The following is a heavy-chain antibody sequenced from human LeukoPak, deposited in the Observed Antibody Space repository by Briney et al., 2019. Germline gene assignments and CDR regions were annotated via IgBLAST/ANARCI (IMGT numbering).Heavy chain of an antibody. CDR2: ISSSSSYI. CDR3: ARDLQSVPQGAFDI. J-gene: IGHJ3*02. Sequence: GWSLRLSCVASGYTFDDYGMSWVHQAPGKGLEWVSSISSSSSYIYYADSVKGRFTISRDNAKNSLYLQMNSLRAEDTAVYYCARDLQSVPQGAFDIWGQGTMVTVSS. D-gene: IGHD4-11*01. CDR1: GYTFDDYG. V-gene: IGHV3-21*01.